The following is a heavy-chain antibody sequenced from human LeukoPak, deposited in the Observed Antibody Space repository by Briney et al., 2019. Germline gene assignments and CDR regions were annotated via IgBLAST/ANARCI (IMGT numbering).Heavy chain of an antibody. D-gene: IGHD2-2*01. CDR2: MNPNSGGT. Sequence: EASVKVSCKASGYTFTGYYMHWVRQAPGQGLEWMGWMNPNSGGTNYAQKFKGRVTMTRDTSISPAYMELSRLRPDDTPVYYCARAIIVAPAAPCYWGPGTLVTVSS. CDR1: GYTFTGYY. V-gene: IGHV1-2*02. J-gene: IGHJ4*02. CDR3: ARAIIVAPAAPCY.